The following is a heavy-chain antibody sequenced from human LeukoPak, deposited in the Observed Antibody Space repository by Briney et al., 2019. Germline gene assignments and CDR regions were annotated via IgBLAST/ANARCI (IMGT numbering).Heavy chain of an antibody. Sequence: GGSLRLSCVGSGYTFSGFEMNWVRQAPGKGLEWIAYIDSGTSTTSYADTVKGRFTISRDNAKNSLYLQMNSLRAEDTAMYYCAKGHYMDVWGKGTTVTVSS. V-gene: IGHV3-48*01. CDR1: GYTFSGFE. CDR3: AKGHYMDV. J-gene: IGHJ6*03. CDR2: IDSGTSTT.